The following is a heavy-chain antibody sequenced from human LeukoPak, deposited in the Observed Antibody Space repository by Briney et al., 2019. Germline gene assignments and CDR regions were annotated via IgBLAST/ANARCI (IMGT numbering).Heavy chain of an antibody. CDR3: ARGATEYDFWSGYRNYYYGMDV. CDR1: GFTFSSYS. CDR2: ISSSSSYI. V-gene: IGHV3-21*01. D-gene: IGHD3-3*01. J-gene: IGHJ6*02. Sequence: GGSLRLSCAASGFTFSSYSMNWVRQAPGKGLEWVSSISSSSSYIYYADSVKGRFTISRDNAKNSLYLQMNSLRAEDTAVYYCARGATEYDFWSGYRNYYYGMDVWGQGTTVTVSS.